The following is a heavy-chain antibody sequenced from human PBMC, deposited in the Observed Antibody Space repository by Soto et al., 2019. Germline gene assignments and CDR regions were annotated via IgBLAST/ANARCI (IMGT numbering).Heavy chain of an antibody. J-gene: IGHJ5*02. CDR1: GGSISSGDYY. V-gene: IGHV4-30-4*01. Sequence: PSETLSLTCTVSGGSISSGDYYWSWIRQPPGKGLEWIGYIYYSGSTYYNPSLKSRVTISVDTSKNQFYLKLSSVTAADTAVYYCARMGESLANNWFDPWGQGTLVTVSS. CDR3: ARMGESLANNWFDP. CDR2: IYYSGST. D-gene: IGHD3-16*01.